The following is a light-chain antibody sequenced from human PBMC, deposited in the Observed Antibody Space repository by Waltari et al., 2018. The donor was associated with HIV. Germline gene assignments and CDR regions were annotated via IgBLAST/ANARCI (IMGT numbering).Light chain of an antibody. V-gene: IGKV3-20*01. J-gene: IGKJ2*01. CDR1: QSVSSIY. CDR3: QHYRSSPPTYT. Sequence: EIVLTQSPGTLSLSPGERATLSYRASQSVSSIYLAWYQQKPGQAPRLLIYGASNRATGIPDRFSGSGSGTDFTLIISRLEPEDFAVYYCQHYRSSPPTYTFGQGTKLEMK. CDR2: GAS.